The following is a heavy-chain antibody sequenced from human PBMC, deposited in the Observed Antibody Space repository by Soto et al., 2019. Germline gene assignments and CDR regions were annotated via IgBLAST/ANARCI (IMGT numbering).Heavy chain of an antibody. CDR3: AKEALDIVVVVAATRVQNYFDY. J-gene: IGHJ4*02. CDR1: GFTFSSYG. Sequence: GGSLRLSCAASGFTFSSYGMHWVRQAPGKGLEWVAVISYDGSNKYYADSVKGRFTISRDNSKNTLYLQMNSLRAEDTAVYYCAKEALDIVVVVAATRVQNYFDYWGQGTLVTVSS. CDR2: ISYDGSNK. V-gene: IGHV3-30*18. D-gene: IGHD2-15*01.